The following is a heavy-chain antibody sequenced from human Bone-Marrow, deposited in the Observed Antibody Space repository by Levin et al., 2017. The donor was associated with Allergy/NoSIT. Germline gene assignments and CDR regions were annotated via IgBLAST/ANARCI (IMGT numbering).Heavy chain of an antibody. D-gene: IGHD3-9*01. CDR3: AKEGDWYDLLTGHSTLPYFDK. J-gene: IGHJ4*02. V-gene: IGHV3-23*01. Sequence: GGSLRLSCAASGFIFHSYPMTWVRQAPGKGLEWVSTINYNGRRADYADSVRGRFTISRDNSKNTLYLQMNSLRAEDTAVYFCAKEGDWYDLLTGHSTLPYFDKWGQGTLVTVSS. CDR2: INYNGRRA. CDR1: GFIFHSYP.